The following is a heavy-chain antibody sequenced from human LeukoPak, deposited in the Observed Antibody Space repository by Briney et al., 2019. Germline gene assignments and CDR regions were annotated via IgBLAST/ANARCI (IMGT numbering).Heavy chain of an antibody. CDR1: GGSISSYY. Sequence: SETLSLTCTVSGGSISSYYWSWIRQPPGKGLEWIGYIYYSESTNYNPSLKSRVTISVDTSKNRFSLKLSSVTAADTAVYYCARISLRGRFDPWGQGTLVTVFS. J-gene: IGHJ5*02. CDR3: ARISLRGRFDP. V-gene: IGHV4-59*01. CDR2: IYYSEST.